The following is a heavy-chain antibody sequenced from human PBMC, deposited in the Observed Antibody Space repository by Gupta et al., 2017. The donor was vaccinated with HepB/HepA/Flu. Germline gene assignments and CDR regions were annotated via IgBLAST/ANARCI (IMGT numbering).Heavy chain of an antibody. CDR1: GVSMSSSAAY. V-gene: IGHV4-39*01. J-gene: IGHJ2*01. CDR3: ARHQAGWYFDL. Sequence: QVQLQESGPGLVKPSETLSLTCTVSGVSMSSSAAYWAWIRQPPGKGLEWIGSVFYSGRTPYNPSLESRVTVSVDSSKNQFSLRLISMTAADTAVYYCARHQAGWYFDLWGRATLVTVSS. D-gene: IGHD6-19*01. CDR2: VFYSGRT.